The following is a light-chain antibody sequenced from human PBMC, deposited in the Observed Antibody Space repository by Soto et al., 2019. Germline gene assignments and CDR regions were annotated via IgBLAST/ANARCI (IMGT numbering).Light chain of an antibody. CDR3: QQYSSYSWT. CDR2: DAS. J-gene: IGKJ1*01. CDR1: QSVSRG. Sequence: DIQVTQSPSTLSASVGDRVTITCRASQSVSRGLAWYQQKPGKAPNLLIYDASSLESGVPSRFSGSGSGTDFTLTISSLQPDDFATYYCQQYSSYSWTFGQGTRWIS. V-gene: IGKV1-5*01.